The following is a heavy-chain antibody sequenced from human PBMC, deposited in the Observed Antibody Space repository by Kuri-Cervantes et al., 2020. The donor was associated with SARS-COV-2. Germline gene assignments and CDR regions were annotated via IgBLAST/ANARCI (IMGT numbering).Heavy chain of an antibody. D-gene: IGHD4-23*01. CDR3: AREDYGGNSGGFDP. J-gene: IGHJ5*02. Sequence: GSLRLSCAVYGGSFSGYYWSWIRQPPGKGLEWIGEINHSGSTNYNPSLKSRVTISVDTSKNQFSLKLSSVTAADTAVYYCAREDYGGNSGGFDPWGQGTLVTVSS. CDR1: GGSFSGYY. CDR2: INHSGST. V-gene: IGHV4-34*01.